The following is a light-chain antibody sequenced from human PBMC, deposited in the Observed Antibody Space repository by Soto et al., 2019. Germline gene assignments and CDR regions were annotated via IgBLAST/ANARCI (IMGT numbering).Light chain of an antibody. V-gene: IGKV4-1*01. CDR2: WAS. J-gene: IGKJ2*01. CDR3: QQYYSTPYT. CDR1: QSVLYSSNNKNY. Sequence: DIVMTQSPDSLAVSLGERATINCKSSQSVLYSSNNKNYLAWYHQKPGQPPKLLICWASTRESGVPDRFSGSGSGTDFTLTISSLQAEDVAVYYCQQYYSTPYTFGQGPKLEIK.